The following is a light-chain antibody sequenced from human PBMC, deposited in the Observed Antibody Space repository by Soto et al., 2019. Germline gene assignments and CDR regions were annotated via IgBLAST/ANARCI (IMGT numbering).Light chain of an antibody. CDR3: QQYAGSSYT. J-gene: IGKJ2*01. CDR1: QSVSSNS. CDR2: GAS. V-gene: IGKV3-20*01. Sequence: EIVFTQSPGTLSLSPGERATLSCRASQSVSSNSLVWYQQKPGQAPRPLIYGASTSATGIPDRFSGSGSGTDFTLTISRLVPEDFAVYYCQQYAGSSYTFGQGTKLEIK.